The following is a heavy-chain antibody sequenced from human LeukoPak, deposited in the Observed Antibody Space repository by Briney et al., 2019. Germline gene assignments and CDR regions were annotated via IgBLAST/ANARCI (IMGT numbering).Heavy chain of an antibody. V-gene: IGHV4-34*01. CDR1: GGSFSGFY. CDR3: ARVAGYLPTRWSDP. Sequence: SETLSLTCAVYGGSFSGFYWSWIRHVPGKGLEWIGEINYTGSTSYNPSLKSRVTISVDTSQNQFFLLLTSVTAADTAVYYCARVAGYLPTRWSDPWGQGTHVTVSS. CDR2: INYTGST. J-gene: IGHJ5*02. D-gene: IGHD6-25*01.